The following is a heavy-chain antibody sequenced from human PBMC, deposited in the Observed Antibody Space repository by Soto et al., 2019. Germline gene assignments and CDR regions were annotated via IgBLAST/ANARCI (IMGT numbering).Heavy chain of an antibody. CDR1: GFTFSSYE. J-gene: IGHJ6*02. Sequence: GSLRLSCAAFGFTFSSYEMNWVRQAPGKGLEWVSYISSTGSTIYYADSVKGRFTISRDNAKNSLYLQMNSLRAEDTAVYYCARENTAITGHYYYGMDVWGQGTTVTVSS. V-gene: IGHV3-48*03. CDR3: ARENTAITGHYYYGMDV. CDR2: ISSTGSTI. D-gene: IGHD5-18*01.